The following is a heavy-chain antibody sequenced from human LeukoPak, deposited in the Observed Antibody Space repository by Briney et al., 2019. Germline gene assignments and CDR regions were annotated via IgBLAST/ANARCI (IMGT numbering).Heavy chain of an antibody. J-gene: IGHJ5*02. CDR2: ISAYNGNT. CDR3: ARVSQSLYSSGWTWWFDP. V-gene: IGHV1-18*01. D-gene: IGHD6-19*01. CDR1: GYTFNSYC. Sequence: GASVKVPCKASGYTFNSYCISWVRQAPGQPLEWLGWISAYNGNTNYAQRLQGRVTMTTGTSTSTAYMELRSPISDDTAVYSCARVSQSLYSSGWTWWFDPWGQGTLVTVSS.